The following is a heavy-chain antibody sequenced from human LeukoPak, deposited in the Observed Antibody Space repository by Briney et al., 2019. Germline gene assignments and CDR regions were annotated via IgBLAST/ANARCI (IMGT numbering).Heavy chain of an antibody. D-gene: IGHD3-9*01. V-gene: IGHV1-2*06. CDR1: GYTFTDYY. CDR3: ARVSLGGYYNFVDDC. J-gene: IGHJ4*02. CDR2: INPNSGDT. Sequence: ASVKVSCKASGYTFTDYYIHWVRQAPGQGLEWMGQINPNSGDTNNAQKFQGRVTMTRDTSISTAYMELSRLRSDDTAVYYCARVSLGGYYNFVDDCWGQGTLVTVSS.